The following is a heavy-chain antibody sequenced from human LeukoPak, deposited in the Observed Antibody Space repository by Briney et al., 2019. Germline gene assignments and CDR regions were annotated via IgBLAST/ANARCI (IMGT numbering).Heavy chain of an antibody. D-gene: IGHD1-26*01. CDR2: ISYDGSNK. Sequence: TGGSLRLSCAASGFTFTSYAMHWVRQAPGKGLEWVAVISYDGSNKYYADSVKGRFTISRDNSKNTLYLQMNSLRTEDTAVYYCAREGSYPDYWGQGTLVTVSS. CDR1: GFTFTSYA. J-gene: IGHJ4*02. V-gene: IGHV3-30*04. CDR3: AREGSYPDY.